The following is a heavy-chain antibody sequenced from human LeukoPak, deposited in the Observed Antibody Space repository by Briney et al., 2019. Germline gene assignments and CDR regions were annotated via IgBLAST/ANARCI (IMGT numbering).Heavy chain of an antibody. CDR3: VYYFDY. Sequence: GGSLRLSCAASGFTFSNYGVHWVRHAPGKGLEWVAFIRYDGSNKYYADSVKGRFTISRDNSKNTLYLQMNSLRAEDTAVYYCVYYFDYWGQGTLVTVSS. J-gene: IGHJ4*02. CDR2: IRYDGSNK. CDR1: GFTFSNYG. V-gene: IGHV3-30*02.